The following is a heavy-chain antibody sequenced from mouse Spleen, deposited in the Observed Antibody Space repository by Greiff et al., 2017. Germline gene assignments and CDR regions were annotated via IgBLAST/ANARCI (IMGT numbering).Heavy chain of an antibody. V-gene: IGHV14-3*01. Sequence: EVKLQESGAELVRPGASVKLSCTASGFNIKDDYMHWVKQRPEQGLEWIGRIDPANGNTKYAPKFQGKATITADTSSNTAYLQLSSLTSEDTAIYYCARGHDGYYFDYWGQGTTLTVSS. D-gene: IGHD2-3*01. CDR3: ARGHDGYYFDY. CDR2: IDPANGNT. J-gene: IGHJ2*01. CDR1: GFNIKDDY.